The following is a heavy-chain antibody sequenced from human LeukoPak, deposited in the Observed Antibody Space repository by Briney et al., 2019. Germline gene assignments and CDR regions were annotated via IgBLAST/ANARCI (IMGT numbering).Heavy chain of an antibody. CDR3: ARDRSSSSWYDHYYYGMDV. CDR2: IIPIFGTA. CDR1: GGTFSSYA. D-gene: IGHD6-13*01. J-gene: IGHJ6*02. V-gene: IGHV1-69*13. Sequence: SVKVSCKASGGTFSSYAISWVRQAPGQGLEWMGGIIPIFGTANYAQKFQGRVTITADESTSTAYMELSSLSSEDTAVYYCARDRSSSSWYDHYYYGMDVWGQGTTVTVSS.